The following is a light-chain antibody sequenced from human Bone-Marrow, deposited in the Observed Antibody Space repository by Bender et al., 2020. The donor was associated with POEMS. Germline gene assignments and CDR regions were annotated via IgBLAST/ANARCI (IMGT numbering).Light chain of an antibody. CDR2: NNE. Sequence: QSVLTQPPSVSGAPGQTVTISCTGTSSNMGAGYGVNWYQQLPGTAPKLLIYNNEDRPSGVPVRISGSKSGTSASLAITGLPAEGGADYYCQSYDISLSGWVFGRETNLPAL. CDR1: SSNMGAGYG. J-gene: IGLJ3*02. CDR3: QSYDISLSGWV. V-gene: IGLV1-40*01.